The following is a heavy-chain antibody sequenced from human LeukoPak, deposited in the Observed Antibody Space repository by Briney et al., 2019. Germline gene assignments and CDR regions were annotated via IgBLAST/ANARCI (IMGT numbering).Heavy chain of an antibody. D-gene: IGHD2-21*02. CDR1: GFTFSSYG. CDR3: ARHLSGECTTDCYSPDAYDL. CDR2: IWYDGSNK. J-gene: IGHJ3*01. V-gene: IGHV3-33*01. Sequence: PGRSLRLSCAASGFTFSSYGMHWVRQAPGKGLEWVAVIWYDGSNKYYADSVKGRFTISRDNSKNTLYLQMNSLRAEDTAVYYCARHLSGECTTDCYSPDAYDLWGQGTMVTVSS.